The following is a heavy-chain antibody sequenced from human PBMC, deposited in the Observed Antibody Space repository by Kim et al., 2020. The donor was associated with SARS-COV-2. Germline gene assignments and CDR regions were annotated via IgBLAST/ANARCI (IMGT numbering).Heavy chain of an antibody. D-gene: IGHD3-10*01. CDR2: IRSKAYGGTT. CDR1: GFTFGDYA. Sequence: GGSLRLSCTASGFTFGDYAMSWVRQAPGKGLEWVGFIRSKAYGGTTEYAASVKGRFTISRDDSKSIAYLQMNSLKTEDTAVYYCTREYYYGSGQTFDYWGQGTLVTVSS. V-gene: IGHV3-49*04. CDR3: TREYYYGSGQTFDY. J-gene: IGHJ4*02.